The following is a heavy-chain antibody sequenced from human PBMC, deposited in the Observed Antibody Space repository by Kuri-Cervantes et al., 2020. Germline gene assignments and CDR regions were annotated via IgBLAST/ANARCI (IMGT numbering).Heavy chain of an antibody. CDR1: GGSISSTNFY. J-gene: IGHJ2*01. CDR3: ARGERWDFDL. CDR2: IYYSGST. D-gene: IGHD1-1*01. V-gene: IGHV4-39*07. Sequence: SETLSLTCTVSGGSISSTNFYWGWIRQPPGKGLEWIGSIYYSGSTYYNPSLKSRVTISVDTSKNQFSLKLSSVTAADTAVYYCARGERWDFDLWGRGTLVTVSS.